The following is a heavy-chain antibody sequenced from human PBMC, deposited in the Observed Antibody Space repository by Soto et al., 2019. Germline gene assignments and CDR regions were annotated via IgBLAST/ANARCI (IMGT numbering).Heavy chain of an antibody. CDR3: ARAGGYYDFWCGSGAFDI. Sequence: GGSLRLSCAASGFTFSSYAMHWVRQAPGKGLEWVAAISYDGSNKYYADSVKGRFTISRDNSKNTLYLQMNSLRAEDTAVYYCARAGGYYDFWCGSGAFDIWGQGTMVTVSS. CDR1: GFTFSSYA. J-gene: IGHJ3*02. D-gene: IGHD3-3*01. V-gene: IGHV3-30-3*01. CDR2: ISYDGSNK.